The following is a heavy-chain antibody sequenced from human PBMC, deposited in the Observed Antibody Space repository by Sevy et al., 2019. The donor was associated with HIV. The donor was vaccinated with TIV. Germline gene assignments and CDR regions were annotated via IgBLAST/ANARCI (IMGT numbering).Heavy chain of an antibody. CDR3: ARGPGRSLRQPYFDY. CDR2: ISYDGSNK. CDR1: GFTFSSYA. J-gene: IGHJ4*02. V-gene: IGHV3-30-3*01. Sequence: GGSLRLSCAASGFTFSSYAMHWVRQAPGKGLEWVAVISYDGSNKYYADSVKGRFTISRDNSKNTLYLQMNSLRAEDTAVYYCARGPGRSLRQPYFDYWGQGTLVTVSS. D-gene: IGHD5-12*01.